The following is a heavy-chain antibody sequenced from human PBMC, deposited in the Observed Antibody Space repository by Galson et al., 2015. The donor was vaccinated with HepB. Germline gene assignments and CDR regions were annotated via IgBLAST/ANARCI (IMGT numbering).Heavy chain of an antibody. CDR1: GGSISSSY. D-gene: IGHD6-19*01. Sequence: SETLSLTCTVSGGSISSSYWSWIRQPPGKGLEWIGYIYYSGSTNYNPSLKSRVTISVDTSKNQFSLKLSSVTAAGTAVYYCASLAGHVTFGYSSGWYWGDAFDIWGQGTMVTVSS. J-gene: IGHJ3*02. CDR3: ASLAGHVTFGYSSGWYWGDAFDI. CDR2: IYYSGST. V-gene: IGHV4-59*01.